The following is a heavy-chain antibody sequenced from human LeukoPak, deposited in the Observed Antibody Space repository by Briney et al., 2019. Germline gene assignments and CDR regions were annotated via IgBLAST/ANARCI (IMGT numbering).Heavy chain of an antibody. CDR2: FDPEDGET. J-gene: IGHJ4*02. CDR1: GYTLTELS. V-gene: IGHV1-24*01. D-gene: IGHD3-3*01. Sequence: GASVKVSCKVSGYTLTELSMHWVRQAPGKGLEWMGGFDPEDGETIYAQKFQGRVTMTEDTSTDTAYMELSSPRSEDTAVYYCATESRFLEWLRSTVSWGQGTLVTVSS. CDR3: ATESRFLEWLRSTVS.